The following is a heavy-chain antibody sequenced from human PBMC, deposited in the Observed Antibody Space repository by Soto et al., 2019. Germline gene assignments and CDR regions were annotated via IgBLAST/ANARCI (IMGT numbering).Heavy chain of an antibody. J-gene: IGHJ6*02. V-gene: IGHV3-33*01. Sequence: GGSLRLSCAASGFTFSSYGMHWVRQAPGKGLEWVAVIWYDGSNKYYADSVKGRFTISRDNSKNTLYLQMNSLRAEDTAVYYCARGELWFGESQYGMDVWGQGTTVTVSS. CDR1: GFTFSSYG. D-gene: IGHD3-10*01. CDR2: IWYDGSNK. CDR3: ARGELWFGESQYGMDV.